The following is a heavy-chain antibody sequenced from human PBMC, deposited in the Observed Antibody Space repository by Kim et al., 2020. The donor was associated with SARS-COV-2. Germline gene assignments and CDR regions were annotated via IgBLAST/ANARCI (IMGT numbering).Heavy chain of an antibody. CDR3: AIDSSGYYYYGMDV. CDR2: IIPIFGTA. CDR1: GGTFSSYA. V-gene: IGHV1-69*13. Sequence: ASVKVSCKASGGTFSSYAISWVRQAPGQGLEWMGGIIPIFGTANYAQKFQGRVTITADESTSTAYMELSSLRSEDTAVYYCAIDSSGYYYYGMDVWGQGTTVTVSS. D-gene: IGHD3-22*01. J-gene: IGHJ6*02.